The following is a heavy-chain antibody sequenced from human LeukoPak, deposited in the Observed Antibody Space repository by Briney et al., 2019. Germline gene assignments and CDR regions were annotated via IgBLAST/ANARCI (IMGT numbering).Heavy chain of an antibody. V-gene: IGHV1-2*02. Sequence: GASVEVSCKTSGYSFTGYWIHWVRQAPGQGFEWLGWINPNSGGTNYAQKFQDSVSMTRDTSINTVYMELSSLRLDDTAVYYCARGVAAGGRRLDPWGQGTLITVSS. CDR1: GYSFTGYW. CDR2: INPNSGGT. D-gene: IGHD2-15*01. J-gene: IGHJ5*02. CDR3: ARGVAAGGRRLDP.